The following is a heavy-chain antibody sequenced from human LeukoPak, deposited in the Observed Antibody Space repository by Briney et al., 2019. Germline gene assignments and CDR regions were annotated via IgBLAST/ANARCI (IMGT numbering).Heavy chain of an antibody. CDR1: GFSFSRYW. D-gene: IGHD1-14*01. V-gene: IGHV3-9*01. Sequence: GGSLRLSCAASGFSFSRYWMHWVRQAPGKGLEWVSGISWNSGSIGYADSVKGRFTISRDNAKNSLYLQMNSLRAEDTALYYCAKDITTHYYYGMDVWGQGTTVTVSS. J-gene: IGHJ6*02. CDR2: ISWNSGSI. CDR3: AKDITTHYYYGMDV.